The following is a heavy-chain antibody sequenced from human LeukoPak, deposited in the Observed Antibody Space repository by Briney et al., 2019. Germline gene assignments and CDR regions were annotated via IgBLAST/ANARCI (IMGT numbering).Heavy chain of an antibody. CDR1: GFTFSSYW. Sequence: PGGSLRLSCAASGFTFSSYWMTWVRQAPGKGLEWVSLIYSGGSTYYADSVKGRFTISRDNSKNTLYLQMNSLRAEDTAVYYCAKEIWPTVTTPGHTHFDYWGQGTLVTVSS. D-gene: IGHD4-17*01. J-gene: IGHJ4*02. CDR2: IYSGGST. V-gene: IGHV3-66*01. CDR3: AKEIWPTVTTPGHTHFDY.